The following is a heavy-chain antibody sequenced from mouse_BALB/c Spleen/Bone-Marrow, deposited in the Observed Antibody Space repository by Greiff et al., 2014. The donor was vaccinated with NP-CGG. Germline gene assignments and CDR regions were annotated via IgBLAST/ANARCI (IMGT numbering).Heavy chain of an antibody. CDR2: IDTSDSYT. CDR3: ARGGHDFSLDY. D-gene: IGHD2-4*01. Sequence: QVQLQQPGAELGMPGASVKMSCKASGYTFTDNWIYWVKQRPGQGLEWIGAIDTSDSYTNYNQKFMGKASLTVDASSSTAYTQVSSLTSDDSAVYYCARGGHDFSLDYWGQGTSVTVSS. CDR1: GYTFTDNW. J-gene: IGHJ4*01. V-gene: IGHV1-69*01.